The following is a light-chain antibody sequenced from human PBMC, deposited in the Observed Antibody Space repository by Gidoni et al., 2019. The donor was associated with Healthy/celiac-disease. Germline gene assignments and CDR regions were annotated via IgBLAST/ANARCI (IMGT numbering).Light chain of an antibody. V-gene: IGLV3-1*01. CDR3: QAWDSSTAV. J-gene: IGLJ2*01. CDR2: QDS. Sequence: SYQLPPQPSVSVSPGQTASITCSGDKLGDKYSCWYQQKPGQSPVLVIYQDSKRPSGIPARFSGSNSGNTATLTISGTQAMDEADYYCQAWDSSTAVFGGGTKLTVL. CDR1: KLGDKY.